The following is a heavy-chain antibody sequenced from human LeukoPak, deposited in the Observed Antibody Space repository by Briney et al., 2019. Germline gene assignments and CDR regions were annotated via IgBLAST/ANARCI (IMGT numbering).Heavy chain of an antibody. V-gene: IGHV4-61*02. CDR1: GGSVSSGSY. CDR2: IYASGST. Sequence: SETLSLTCTVSGGSVSSGSYWSWIRQPAGKGLEWIGRIYASGSTNYNPSLKSRVTLSVDTSKNQFSLKLSSVTAADTAVYYCARGYCSSTSCLPFDYWGQGTLVTVSS. CDR3: ARGYCSSTSCLPFDY. D-gene: IGHD2-2*01. J-gene: IGHJ4*02.